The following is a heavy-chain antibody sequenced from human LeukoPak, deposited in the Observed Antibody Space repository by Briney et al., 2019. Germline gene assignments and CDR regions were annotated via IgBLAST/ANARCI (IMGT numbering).Heavy chain of an antibody. Sequence: ASVKVSCKASGGTFSSYTISWVRQAPGQGLEWMGRIIPILGIANYAQKFQGRVTITADKSTSTAYMELSSLRSEDTAVYYCARGGPTVVTPGGFDYWGQGTLVTVSS. CDR2: IIPILGIA. D-gene: IGHD4-23*01. CDR1: GGTFSSYT. CDR3: ARGGPTVVTPGGFDY. V-gene: IGHV1-69*02. J-gene: IGHJ4*02.